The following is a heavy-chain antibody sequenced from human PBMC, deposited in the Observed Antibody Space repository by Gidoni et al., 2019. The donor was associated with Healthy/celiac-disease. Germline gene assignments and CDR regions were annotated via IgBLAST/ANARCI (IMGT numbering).Heavy chain of an antibody. V-gene: IGHV1-18*04. CDR3: ARDPHSAAMYYYYYGMDV. CDR1: GYTFTSYG. D-gene: IGHD2-2*01. CDR2: ISAYNGNT. Sequence: QLQLLQSGAEVKQPGASVKVSCQASGYTFTSYGISWVRQAPGQGLEWMGWISAYNGNTNYAQKLQGRVTMTTDTSTSTAYMELRSLRSDDTAVYYCARDPHSAAMYYYYYGMDVWGQGTTVTVSS. J-gene: IGHJ6*02.